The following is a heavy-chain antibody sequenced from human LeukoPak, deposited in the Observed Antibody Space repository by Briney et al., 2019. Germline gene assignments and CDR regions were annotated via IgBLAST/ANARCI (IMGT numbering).Heavy chain of an antibody. CDR1: GYTFTSYG. V-gene: IGHV1-18*04. CDR2: ISAYDSNT. CDR3: ARDLCTNATCPLFDY. Sequence: ASVKVSCKASGYTFTSYGISWLRQAPGQGLEWVGWISAYDSNTDYARKFQGRVSMTTDTSTSTAYMELRSLRSDDTAVYYCARDLCTNATCPLFDYWGQGTLVTVSS. D-gene: IGHD2-8*01. J-gene: IGHJ4*02.